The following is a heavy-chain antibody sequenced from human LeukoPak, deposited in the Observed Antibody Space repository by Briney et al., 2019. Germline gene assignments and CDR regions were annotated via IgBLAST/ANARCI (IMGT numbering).Heavy chain of an antibody. CDR2: INQDGSEK. CDR1: GFTFTTYW. D-gene: IGHD6-13*01. V-gene: IGHV3-7*01. Sequence: GESLRLSCAASGFTFTTYWMSWVRQAPGKGLEWVANINQDGSEKYFVDSVKGRFTISRDNAKNSLYLQMNSLRVEDTAVYYCARVGVLSSSWLLYWGQGTLVTISS. J-gene: IGHJ4*02. CDR3: ARVGVLSSSWLLY.